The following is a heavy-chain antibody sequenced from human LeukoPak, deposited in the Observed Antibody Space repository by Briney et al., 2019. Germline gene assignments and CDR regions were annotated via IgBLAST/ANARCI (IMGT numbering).Heavy chain of an antibody. CDR2: INGGGVNT. CDR1: GFTFSSYA. CDR3: VKDVGAAGTRY. D-gene: IGHD6-13*01. Sequence: GGSLRLSCAASGFTFSSYAMSWVRQAPGKGLEWVSTINGGGVNTHYADSVKGRFTISRDNSKNTLYLQMSSLRAEDTAVYYCVKDVGAAGTRYWGQGTLVTVSS. V-gene: IGHV3-23*01. J-gene: IGHJ4*02.